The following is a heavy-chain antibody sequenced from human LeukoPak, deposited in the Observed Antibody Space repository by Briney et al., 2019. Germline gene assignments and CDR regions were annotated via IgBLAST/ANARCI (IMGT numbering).Heavy chain of an antibody. CDR1: GYTFTSYY. Sequence: ASMKVSCKASGYTFTSYYMHWVRQAPGQGLEWMGIINPSGGSTSYAQKFQGRVTMTRDTSTSTVYMELSSLRSEDTAVYYCARDLSHISRGGGRNWFDPWGQGTLVTVSS. V-gene: IGHV1-46*01. CDR2: INPSGGST. D-gene: IGHD3-16*01. J-gene: IGHJ5*02. CDR3: ARDLSHISRGGGRNWFDP.